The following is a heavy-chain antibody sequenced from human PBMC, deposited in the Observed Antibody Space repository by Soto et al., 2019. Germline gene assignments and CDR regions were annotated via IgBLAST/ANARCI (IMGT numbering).Heavy chain of an antibody. CDR2: ISYSGKT. Sequence: QVQLQESGPGLVRPSQTLSLTCTVSNGSIDNTVFFWNWIRQHPGRGLEWIGYISYSGKTFYNPSFQSRVSMSLDTSTNQFSLKLSSVTAADTAVYFCARHLSGDYPNANWFDPWGQGTLVTVSS. J-gene: IGHJ5*02. D-gene: IGHD4-17*01. CDR1: NGSIDNTVFF. CDR3: ARHLSGDYPNANWFDP. V-gene: IGHV4-31*03.